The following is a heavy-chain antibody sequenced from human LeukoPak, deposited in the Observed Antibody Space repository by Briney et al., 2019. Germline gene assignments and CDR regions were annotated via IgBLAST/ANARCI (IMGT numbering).Heavy chain of an antibody. CDR1: GFTFGSYS. D-gene: IGHD1-26*01. CDR2: ISSSSSTI. Sequence: GGSLRLSCAASGFTFGSYSMNWVRQAPGKGLEWVSYISSSSSTIYYADSVKGRFTISRDNAKNSLYLQMNSLRAEDTAVYYCARANSGSYYSDFDYWGQGTLVTVSS. V-gene: IGHV3-48*01. J-gene: IGHJ4*02. CDR3: ARANSGSYYSDFDY.